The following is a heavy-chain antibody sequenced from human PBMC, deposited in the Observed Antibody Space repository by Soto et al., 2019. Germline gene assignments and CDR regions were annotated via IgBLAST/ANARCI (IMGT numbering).Heavy chain of an antibody. D-gene: IGHD3-22*01. CDR1: GDSMTSSDW. J-gene: IGHJ4*02. V-gene: IGHV4-4*02. Sequence: QVQLQESGPGLVKPSGTLSLTCAVSGDSMTSSDWWSWVRQAPGKGLEWIGEIHYSGDINYDPSLRSRVTISVDRSKNQFSLNLRSVTAADTGVYFCVCNGYYSLEYWGQGTLVIVSP. CDR3: VCNGYYSLEY. CDR2: IHYSGDI.